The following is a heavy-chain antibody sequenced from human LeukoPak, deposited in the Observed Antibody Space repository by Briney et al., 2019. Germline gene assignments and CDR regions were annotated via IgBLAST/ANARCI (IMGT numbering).Heavy chain of an antibody. CDR2: INPNSGGT. D-gene: IGHD3-16*02. CDR1: GYTFTGYY. CDR3: ARAERTYYDYVWGSYRTDPFDY. V-gene: IGHV1-2*02. J-gene: IGHJ4*02. Sequence: ASVKVSCKASGYTFTGYYMHWVRQAPGQGLEWMGWINPNSGGTNYAQKFQGRGTITRDTSISTAYMELSRLRSDDTAVYYCARAERTYYDYVWGSYRTDPFDYWGQGTLVTVSS.